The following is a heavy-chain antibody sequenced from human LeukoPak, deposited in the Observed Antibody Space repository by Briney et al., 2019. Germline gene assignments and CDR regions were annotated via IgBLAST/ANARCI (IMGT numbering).Heavy chain of an antibody. Sequence: ASVKVSCKASGYTFTTYDINRGRQATGQGLEWMGWMNPNSGNTAYAQKFQGRVTMTRNTSISTAFMELSGLRSEDTAVYFCARRNTAMVAGLDYWGQGSLVTVSS. J-gene: IGHJ4*02. CDR3: ARRNTAMVAGLDY. CDR1: GYTFTTYD. CDR2: MNPNSGNT. D-gene: IGHD5-18*01. V-gene: IGHV1-8*01.